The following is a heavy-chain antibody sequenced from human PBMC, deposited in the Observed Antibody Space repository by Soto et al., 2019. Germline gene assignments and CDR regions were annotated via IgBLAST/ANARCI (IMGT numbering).Heavy chain of an antibody. CDR2: IYYSGST. J-gene: IGHJ4*02. CDR1: GGSISSSSYY. D-gene: IGHD3-22*01. Sequence: QLQLQESGPGLVKPSETLSLTCTVSGGSISSSSYYWGWIRQPPGKGLEWIGSIYYSGSTYSNPSLKSPVTKAVDTSKNQFCRTLSSVTAADTAVYYCARRGRRYYDSSGFDYWGQGTPVTVSS. V-gene: IGHV4-39*01. CDR3: ARRGRRYYDSSGFDY.